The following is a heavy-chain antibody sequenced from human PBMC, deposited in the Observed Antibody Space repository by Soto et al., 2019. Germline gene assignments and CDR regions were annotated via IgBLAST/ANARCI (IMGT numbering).Heavy chain of an antibody. D-gene: IGHD2-15*01. J-gene: IGHJ3*01. CDR3: GRDGSGGIIDS. Sequence: QVKLVQSGAEVKKPGASVKVSCKTSGYTFTGYGINWVRQAPGLGLEWMGWISVFNGNTKYGQNVQDRVIMTTDTTTSTAYMELRSLRSDDTALYFCGRDGSGGIIDSWGQGTKLIVSS. CDR1: GYTFTGYG. CDR2: ISVFNGNT. V-gene: IGHV1-18*01.